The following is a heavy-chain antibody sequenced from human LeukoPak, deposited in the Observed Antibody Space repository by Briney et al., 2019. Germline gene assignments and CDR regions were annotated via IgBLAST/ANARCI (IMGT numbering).Heavy chain of an antibody. J-gene: IGHJ3*02. CDR2: INHSGST. D-gene: IGHD3-22*01. CDR3: ARGPAMIVVAKGAFDI. V-gene: IGHV4-34*01. CDR1: GGSFSGYY. Sequence: SETLSLTCAVYGGSFSGYYWSWIRQPPGKGLEWIGEINHSGSTNYNPSLKSRVTISVDTSKNQFSLKLSSVTAADTAVYYCARGPAMIVVAKGAFDIWGQGTMVTVSS.